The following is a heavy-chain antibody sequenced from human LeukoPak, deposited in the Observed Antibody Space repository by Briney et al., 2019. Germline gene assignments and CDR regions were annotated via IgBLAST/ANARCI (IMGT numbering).Heavy chain of an antibody. V-gene: IGHV3-33*01. J-gene: IGHJ4*02. CDR1: GFTFSTYG. CDR2: IWYDGSNK. CDR3: ARDRAERYLDY. Sequence: PGGSLRLSCAASGFTFSTYGMHWVRQAPGRGLEWVAIIWYDGSNKYYADSVKGRFTISRDNSKNTLHLQMNSLRAEDTAVYYCARDRAERYLDYWGQGTLVTVSS. D-gene: IGHD6-25*01.